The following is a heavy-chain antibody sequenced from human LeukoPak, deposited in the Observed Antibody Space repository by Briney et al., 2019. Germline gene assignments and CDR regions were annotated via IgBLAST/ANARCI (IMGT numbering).Heavy chain of an antibody. CDR1: GFTFSDYY. CDR2: ISSSSSYT. D-gene: IGHD1-14*01. J-gene: IGHJ4*02. V-gene: IGHV3-11*06. CDR3: ARDRGINGVYCDY. Sequence: GGSPRLSCAASGFTFSDYYMSWIRQAPGKGLEWVSYISSSSSYTNYADSVKGRFTISRDNAKNSLYLQMNSLRAEDTAVYYCARDRGINGVYCDYWRQGTLDTVSS.